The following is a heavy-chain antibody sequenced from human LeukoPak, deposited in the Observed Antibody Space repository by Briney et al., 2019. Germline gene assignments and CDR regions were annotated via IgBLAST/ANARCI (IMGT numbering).Heavy chain of an antibody. Sequence: GASLRLSCAASGFTFSSYAMSWVRLAPGKGLGWVSAISGSGGSTYYADSVKGRFTISRDNSKNTLYLQMNSLRAEDTAVYYCAKDRIVGATARLFDYWGQGTLVTVSS. V-gene: IGHV3-23*01. CDR3: AKDRIVGATARLFDY. J-gene: IGHJ4*02. CDR2: ISGSGGST. CDR1: GFTFSSYA. D-gene: IGHD1-26*01.